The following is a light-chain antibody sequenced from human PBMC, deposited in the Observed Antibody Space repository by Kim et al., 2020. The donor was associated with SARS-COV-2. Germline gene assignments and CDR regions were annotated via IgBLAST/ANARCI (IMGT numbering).Light chain of an antibody. CDR1: RSLLSRY. Sequence: GEGTPTVSRDSRSLLSRYLVGVQQKPGKAPRLLIYEASYRATGIPDRFSGSGSGTDFTLTISSLEPDDFALYYCQQHETSPPTFGRGTKVDIK. CDR2: EAS. CDR3: QQHETSPPT. V-gene: IGKV3-20*01. J-gene: IGKJ1*01.